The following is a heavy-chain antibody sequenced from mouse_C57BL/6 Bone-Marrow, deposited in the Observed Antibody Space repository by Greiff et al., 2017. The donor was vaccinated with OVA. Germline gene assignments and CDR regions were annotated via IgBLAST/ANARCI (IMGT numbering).Heavy chain of an antibody. J-gene: IGHJ2*01. D-gene: IGHD1-1*01. Sequence: DVMLVESGGGLVKPGGSLKLSCAASGFTFSDYGMHWVRQAPEKGLEWVAYISSGSSTIYYADTVTGRFTISRDNAKNTLFLQMTSLRSEDTAMYYCEITTVVDFDYWGQGTTLTVSS. CDR3: EITTVVDFDY. CDR2: ISSGSSTI. CDR1: GFTFSDYG. V-gene: IGHV5-17*01.